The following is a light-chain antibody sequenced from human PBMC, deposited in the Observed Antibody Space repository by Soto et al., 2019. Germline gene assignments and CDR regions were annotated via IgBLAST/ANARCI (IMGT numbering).Light chain of an antibody. CDR2: DAS. CDR1: QSVSSY. J-gene: IGKJ3*01. V-gene: IGKV3-11*01. Sequence: VLTQSPATLSLSPGERATLSCRASQSVSSYLAWYQQKPGQTPRLLIYDASNRATGIPARFSGSGSGTDFTLTISSLEPEDFASYFCQQRGNWPPTFGPGTKVDI. CDR3: QQRGNWPPT.